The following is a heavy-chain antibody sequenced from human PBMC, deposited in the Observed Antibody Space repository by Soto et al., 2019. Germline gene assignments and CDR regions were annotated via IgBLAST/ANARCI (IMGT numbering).Heavy chain of an antibody. V-gene: IGHV1-69*13. CDR1: GGTFSSYA. Sequence: SVKVSCKASGGTFSSYAISWVRQAPGQGLEWMGGIIPVFGTANYAQKFQGRVTITADESTSTAYMELSSLRSEDTAVYYCARVRKWELLGYYGMDVWGQGTTVTVSS. CDR3: ARVRKWELLGYYGMDV. CDR2: IIPVFGTA. D-gene: IGHD1-26*01. J-gene: IGHJ6*02.